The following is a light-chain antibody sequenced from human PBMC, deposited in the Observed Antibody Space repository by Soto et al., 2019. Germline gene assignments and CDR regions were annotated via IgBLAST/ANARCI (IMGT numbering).Light chain of an antibody. J-gene: IGLJ2*01. CDR2: EVT. Sequence: QSALTQPASVSGSLGQSITISCTGTSSDGGAYNYVSWYQQHPDKAPKLLIVEVTNRPSGVSGRFSGSKSGITASLSISGLQPEDEADYYCTSYSSSRPVLFGGGTKLTVL. CDR1: SSDGGAYNY. CDR3: TSYSSSRPVL. V-gene: IGLV2-14*01.